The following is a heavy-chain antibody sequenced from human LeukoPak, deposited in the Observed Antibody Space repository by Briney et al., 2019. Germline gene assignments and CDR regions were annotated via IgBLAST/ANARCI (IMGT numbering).Heavy chain of an antibody. CDR3: AREQRIRHCSEGVCTEGYYFDY. CDR2: LSRGGSTT. J-gene: IGHJ4*02. CDR1: GLAFNMFA. Sequence: GGSLRLSCAGTGLAFNMFAIDWVRQAPGRGLEWVSGLSRGGSTTNYADSVKGRFTISRDTSQNSVFLQMNSLRPEDTDVYYCAREQRIRHCSEGVCTEGYYFDYWGQGTPVTVSS. D-gene: IGHD2-15*01. V-gene: IGHV3-23*01.